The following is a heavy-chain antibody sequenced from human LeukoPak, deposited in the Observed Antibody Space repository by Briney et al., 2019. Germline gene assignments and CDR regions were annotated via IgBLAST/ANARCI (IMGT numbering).Heavy chain of an antibody. CDR2: ISWNSGSI. CDR3: AKANSWGLSEYWYFDL. D-gene: IGHD7-27*01. J-gene: IGHJ2*01. Sequence: GGSLRLSCAASGFTFDDYAMHWVRQPPGKGLERVSGISWNSGSIGYADSVKGLFTISRDNAKNSLFLQMNSLRGEDTALYYCAKANSWGLSEYWYFDLWGRGTLVTVSS. V-gene: IGHV3-9*01. CDR1: GFTFDDYA.